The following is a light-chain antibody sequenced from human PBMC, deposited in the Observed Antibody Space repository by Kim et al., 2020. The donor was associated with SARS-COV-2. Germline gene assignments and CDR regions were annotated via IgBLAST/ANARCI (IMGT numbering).Light chain of an antibody. CDR3: QQYGTLPYT. V-gene: IGKV3-20*01. Sequence: LSPGERATLPCRASHSVASRYLAWYQLKPGQAPRLLIFGASSWAAGVPDRFTGSGSGTDFTLTISSLEPEDFAMYYCQQYGTLPYTFGQGTKLEI. J-gene: IGKJ2*01. CDR1: HSVASRY. CDR2: GAS.